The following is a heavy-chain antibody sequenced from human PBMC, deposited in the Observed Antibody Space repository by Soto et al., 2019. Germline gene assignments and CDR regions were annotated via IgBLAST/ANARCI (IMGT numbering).Heavy chain of an antibody. Sequence: VQLLESGGGLVQPGGSLRLSCAASGFSFSSYAMVWFRQAPGKGLEWVSVISARGGSSYFADYVKGRFTIARDNSKNVLSLEMNSLRAEDTAISFCAKGSIEYSAAVDNWGQGTLVLVSS. CDR2: ISARGGSS. CDR3: AKGSIEYSAAVDN. D-gene: IGHD5-12*01. V-gene: IGHV3-23*01. J-gene: IGHJ4*02. CDR1: GFSFSSYA.